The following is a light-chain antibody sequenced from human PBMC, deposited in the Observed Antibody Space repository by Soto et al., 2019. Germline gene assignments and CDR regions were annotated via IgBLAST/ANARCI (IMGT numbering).Light chain of an antibody. Sequence: DIVMTQSPLSLPVTPGEPASISCRSSQSLLHSDGYNSLDWYLQKPGQSPQLLIYLGSNRASDVPDRFSGSGSGTDFTLKISRVEAEDVGVYYCMQVLQTPYTFGQGTKLEIK. V-gene: IGKV2-28*01. CDR1: QSLLHSDGYNS. CDR3: MQVLQTPYT. J-gene: IGKJ2*01. CDR2: LGS.